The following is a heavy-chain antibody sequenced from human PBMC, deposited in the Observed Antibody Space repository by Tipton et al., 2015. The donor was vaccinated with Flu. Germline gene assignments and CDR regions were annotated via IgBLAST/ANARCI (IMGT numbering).Heavy chain of an antibody. CDR2: IYHSGTT. CDR3: AKEGSYNILTDYYNKGVDP. V-gene: IGHV4-30-2*01. CDR1: GGSISGSISS. D-gene: IGHD3-9*01. Sequence: TLSLTCTVSGGSISGSISSWTWIRHPPGKGLEWIGDIYHSGTTYYNPSLKSRATMSLHKSKNQFSLNLNSVTAADTAVYYCAKEGSYNILTDYYNKGVDPWGQGAQVRFSS. J-gene: IGHJ5*01.